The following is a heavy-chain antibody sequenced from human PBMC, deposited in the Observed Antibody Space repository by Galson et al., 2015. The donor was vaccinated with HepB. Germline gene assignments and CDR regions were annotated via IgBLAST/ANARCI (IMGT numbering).Heavy chain of an antibody. J-gene: IGHJ4*02. D-gene: IGHD3-10*01. CDR1: GFTVISKY. CDR3: ARGHPSGYFFDY. V-gene: IGHV3-11*01. CDR2: ISSTAKDI. Sequence: SLRLSCAVSGFTVISKYMTWIRQAPGKGLEWISYISSTAKDIHLADSVKGRFSISRDNAKNSLYLQLNSLRAEDTAVYYCARGHPSGYFFDYWGQGTLVTVSS.